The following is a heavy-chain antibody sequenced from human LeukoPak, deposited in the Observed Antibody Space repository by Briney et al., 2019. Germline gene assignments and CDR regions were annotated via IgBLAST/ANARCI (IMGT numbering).Heavy chain of an antibody. CDR1: GYTFTSYD. CDR3: ARTEYSRSSGWHGDYYYYMDV. Sequence: SVKVSCKASGYTFTSYDINWVRQAPGQGLEWMGGLIPIFGTANYAQKFQGRVMITADKSTSTAYMELSSLRSEDTAVYYCARTEYSRSSGWHGDYYYYMDVWGKGTTVTVSS. CDR2: LIPIFGTA. D-gene: IGHD6-6*01. J-gene: IGHJ6*03. V-gene: IGHV1-69*06.